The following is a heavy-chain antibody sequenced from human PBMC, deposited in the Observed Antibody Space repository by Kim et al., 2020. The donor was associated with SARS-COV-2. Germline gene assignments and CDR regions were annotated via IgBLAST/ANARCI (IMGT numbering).Heavy chain of an antibody. D-gene: IGHD3-10*01. CDR1: GGSISSYY. CDR2: IYYSGST. CDR3: ARATTIGYYAPHAFDI. Sequence: SETLSLTCTVSGGSISSYYWSWIRQPPGKGLEWIGYIYYSGSTNYNPSLKSRVTISVDTSKNQFSLKLSSVTAADTAVYYCARATTIGYYAPHAFDIWGQGTMVTVSS. V-gene: IGHV4-59*01. J-gene: IGHJ3*02.